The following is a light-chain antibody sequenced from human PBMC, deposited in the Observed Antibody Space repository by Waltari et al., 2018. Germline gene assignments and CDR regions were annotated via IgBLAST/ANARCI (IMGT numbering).Light chain of an antibody. CDR3: YSSDSTGLRV. V-gene: IGLV3-10*01. Sequence: SYDLTQTPSVSVSPGQTARTTCSGHELPRHYAYWSQQKSGQAHRLVIYEDTKRPPGIPERFSGSSSGTVATLTITGAQVDDEADYYCYSSDSTGLRVFGGGTTVVVL. CDR2: EDT. J-gene: IGLJ1*01. CDR1: ELPRHY.